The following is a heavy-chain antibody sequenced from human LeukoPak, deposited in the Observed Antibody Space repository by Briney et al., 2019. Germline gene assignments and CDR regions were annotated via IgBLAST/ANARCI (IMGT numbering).Heavy chain of an antibody. Sequence: GGSLRLSCAASGFTFSSYAMSWVRQAPGKGLEWVSAVSGSGGSTYYADSVKGRFTISRDNSKNTLYLQMNSLRAEDTAVYYCAKVRYFDWSIDYWGQGTLVTVSS. J-gene: IGHJ4*02. CDR1: GFTFSSYA. V-gene: IGHV3-23*01. CDR2: VSGSGGST. CDR3: AKVRYFDWSIDY. D-gene: IGHD3-9*01.